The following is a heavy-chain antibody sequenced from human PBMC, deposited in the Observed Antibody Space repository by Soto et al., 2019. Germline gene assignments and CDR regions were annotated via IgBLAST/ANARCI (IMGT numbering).Heavy chain of an antibody. CDR1: GFTFDDYA. CDR2: ISWNSSSI. V-gene: IGHV3-9*01. CDR3: AKELWSRNYGMDV. Sequence: GGSLRLSCAASGFTFDDYAMYWVRQGAWKGLERVSGISWNSSSIGYADSVKGRFTISRVNAKNSLYLQMNSLRAEDTALYYCAKELWSRNYGMDVWGQGTTVTVS. J-gene: IGHJ6*02. D-gene: IGHD5-18*01.